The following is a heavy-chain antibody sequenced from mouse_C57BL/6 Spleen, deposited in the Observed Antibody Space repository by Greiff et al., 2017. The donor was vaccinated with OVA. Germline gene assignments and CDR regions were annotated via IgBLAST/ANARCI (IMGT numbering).Heavy chain of an antibody. D-gene: IGHD1-1*01. CDR3: ARDYYGSKTSWFAY. CDR2: IHPNSGST. CDR1: GYTFTSYW. J-gene: IGHJ3*01. V-gene: IGHV1-64*01. Sequence: QVQLQQPGAELVKPGASVKLSCKASGYTFTSYWMHWVKQRPRQGLEWIGMIHPNSGSTNYNEKFKSKATLTVDKSSSTAYMQLSSLTSEDSAVYYCARDYYGSKTSWFAYWGQGTLVTVSA.